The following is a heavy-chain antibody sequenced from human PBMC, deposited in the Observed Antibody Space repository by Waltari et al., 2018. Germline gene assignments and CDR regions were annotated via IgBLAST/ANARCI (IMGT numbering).Heavy chain of an antibody. J-gene: IGHJ4*02. Sequence: QVQLQESGPGLVKPSETLSLTCTVSGGPISSHSWSWIRQPPGKGLEWVAVISYDGSNKYYADSVKGRFTISRDNSKNTLYLQMNSLRAEDTAVYYCARGGIAAAEVPFDYWGQGTLVTVSS. CDR1: GGPISSHS. V-gene: IGHV3-30-3*01. CDR3: ARGGIAAAEVPFDY. D-gene: IGHD6-13*01. CDR2: ISYDGSNK.